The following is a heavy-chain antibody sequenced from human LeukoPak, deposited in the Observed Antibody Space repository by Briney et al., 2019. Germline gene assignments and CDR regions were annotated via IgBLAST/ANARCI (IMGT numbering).Heavy chain of an antibody. V-gene: IGHV3-33*06. D-gene: IGHD3-10*01. CDR2: IWYDGSNK. J-gene: IGHJ6*02. Sequence: GGSLRLSCAASGFTFSSYGMHWVRQAPGKGLEWVAVIWYDGSNKYYADSVKGRFTISRDNSKNTLYLQMNSLRAEDTAVYYCAKDRSYFGSASGTNYYYGMDVWGQGTTVTVS. CDR1: GFTFSSYG. CDR3: AKDRSYFGSASGTNYYYGMDV.